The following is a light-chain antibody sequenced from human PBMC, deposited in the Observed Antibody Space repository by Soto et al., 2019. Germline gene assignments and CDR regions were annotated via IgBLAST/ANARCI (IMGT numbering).Light chain of an antibody. V-gene: IGKV3-11*01. J-gene: IGKJ2*01. CDR3: QQRSDWPPT. CDR1: QSVSSY. CDR2: DTS. Sequence: EIVLTQSPATLSLSPGERATLSCGASQSVSSYLAWYQQKPGQAPRLLISDTSNRATGIPARFSGSGSGTDFTLTITSLEPEDFAGYYCQQRSDWPPTFGQGNQLEIK.